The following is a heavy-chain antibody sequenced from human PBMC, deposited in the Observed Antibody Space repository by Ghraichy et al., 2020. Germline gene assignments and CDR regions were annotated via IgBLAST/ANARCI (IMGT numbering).Heavy chain of an antibody. CDR1: GFTFRSYG. D-gene: IGHD2-15*01. CDR3: AKDGESAVVASSRDYYYGMDV. J-gene: IGHJ6*04. V-gene: IGHV3-33*03. Sequence: GGSLRLSCSASGFTFRSYGMHWVRQTPGRGLEWVAGVWFDGSFTQYADSVKGRFIISRDNSMNALDLQMNNLRVEDTGVYYCAKDGESAVVASSRDYYYGMDVWAKGTSVTVST. CDR2: VWFDGSFT.